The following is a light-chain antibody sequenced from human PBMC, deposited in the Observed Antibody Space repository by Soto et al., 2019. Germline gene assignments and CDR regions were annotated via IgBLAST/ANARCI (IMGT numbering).Light chain of an antibody. J-gene: IGLJ1*01. CDR1: SSDVGVSRS. CDR2: DVT. Sequence: QSVLSQPLAVSGSPGHAVTISCTGTSSDVGVSRSVSWYQQHPGKAPKLIISDVTKRPSGVPYRFSGSKSGNTASLTISGLQAADEADYYCCSYEGRFLFGTGTKVTXL. V-gene: IGLV2-11*01. CDR3: CSYEGRFL.